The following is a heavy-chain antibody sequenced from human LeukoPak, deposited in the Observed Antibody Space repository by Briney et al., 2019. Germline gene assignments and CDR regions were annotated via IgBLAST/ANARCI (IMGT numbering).Heavy chain of an antibody. Sequence: RRPLRLSCAASGFSFTMHGIHWVRQAPGKGLGWVAVISTYGNNEYYANSVKGRFTIARDHSKNTVYLEMTSLRTEDTAVYYCAKDQIGWAPGYVSGPLDQWGQGTLVTVSS. D-gene: IGHD6-19*01. V-gene: IGHV3-30*18. CDR2: ISTYGNNE. CDR1: GFSFTMHG. J-gene: IGHJ4*02. CDR3: AKDQIGWAPGYVSGPLDQ.